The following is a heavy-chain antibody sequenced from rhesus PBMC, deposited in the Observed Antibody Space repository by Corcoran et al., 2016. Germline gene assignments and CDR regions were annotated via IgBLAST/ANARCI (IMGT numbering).Heavy chain of an antibody. Sequence: QVQLQESGPGLVKPLETLSLTCAVSGGSISSNYWSWIRQAPGKGLEWIGYIYGRGSSPTYTPSLKSRVTLSVDTSKNQLSLKLSSVTAADTAVYYCARRPYGLDSWGQGVVVTVSS. V-gene: IGHV4S11*01. CDR2: IYGRGSSP. CDR1: GGSISSNY. CDR3: ARRPYGLDS. J-gene: IGHJ6*01.